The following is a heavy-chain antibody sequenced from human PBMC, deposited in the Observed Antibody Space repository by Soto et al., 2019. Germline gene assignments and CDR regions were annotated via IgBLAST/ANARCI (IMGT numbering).Heavy chain of an antibody. Sequence: SETLSLTGTVSGGSISSGGYYWSWIRQHPGKGLEWIGDIYYIGSTYYNPSLQSRVTISVDTSKNQFSLKLSSVTAADTAVYYCARALDTAMGSWLVPWAPETLVLVSS. D-gene: IGHD5-18*01. J-gene: IGHJ5*02. CDR2: IYYIGST. CDR3: ARALDTAMGSWLVP. CDR1: GGSISSGGYY. V-gene: IGHV4-31*03.